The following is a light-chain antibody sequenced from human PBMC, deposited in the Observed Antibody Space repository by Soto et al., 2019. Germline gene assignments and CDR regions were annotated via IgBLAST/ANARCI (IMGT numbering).Light chain of an antibody. Sequence: SYELTQPPSVAVSPGQTASITCSGHKLGDRYASWYQQRPGQPPVLVMFQDDRRPSGSPDRFSGSNSGNTATLTISGTDTVDEADYYGQAWDKSSVIFGGGTKLTFL. J-gene: IGLJ2*01. CDR1: KLGDRY. CDR3: QAWDKSSVI. CDR2: QDD. V-gene: IGLV3-1*01.